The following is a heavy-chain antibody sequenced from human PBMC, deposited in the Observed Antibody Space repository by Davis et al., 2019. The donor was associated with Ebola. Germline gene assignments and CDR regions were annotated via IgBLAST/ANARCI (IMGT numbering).Heavy chain of an antibody. CDR2: ISGSGGST. Sequence: GESLKISCAASGFTFSSYAMSWVRQAPGKGLEWVSAISGSGGSTYYADSVKGRFTISRDNSKNTLYLQMNSLRAEDTAVYYCAKEWVIAGSFDIWGQGTMVTVSS. V-gene: IGHV3-23*01. CDR3: AKEWVIAGSFDI. CDR1: GFTFSSYA. J-gene: IGHJ3*02. D-gene: IGHD1-14*01.